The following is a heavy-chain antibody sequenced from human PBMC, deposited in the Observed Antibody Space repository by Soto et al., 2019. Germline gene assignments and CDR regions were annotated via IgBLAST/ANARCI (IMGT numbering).Heavy chain of an antibody. V-gene: IGHV4-4*07. CDR3: ATIVGANDY. J-gene: IGHJ4*02. CDR2: IYSSGSA. Sequence: ETLSLTYTVSGGSIYTYSWTWLRQPAGKGLEWIGHIYSSGSANYNPSLKSRVSMSVDTSKNQFSLKLNSVTAADTAVYYCATIVGANDYWGQGALVTVSS. CDR1: GGSIYTYS. D-gene: IGHD1-26*01.